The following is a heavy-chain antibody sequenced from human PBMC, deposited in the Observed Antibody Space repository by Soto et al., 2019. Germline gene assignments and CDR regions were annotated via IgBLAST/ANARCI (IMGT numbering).Heavy chain of an antibody. CDR1: GFTFSSYA. J-gene: IGHJ4*02. V-gene: IGHV3-23*01. CDR2: VSIGGST. D-gene: IGHD2-15*01. Sequence: GGSLRLSCAASGFTFSSYAMGWVRQGPGKGLEWVAVVSIGGSTHYADSVRGRFTISRDNSKNTLSLQMNSLTAEDTAVYFCAKRRGAGGHFDYWGQGALVT. CDR3: AKRRGAGGHFDY.